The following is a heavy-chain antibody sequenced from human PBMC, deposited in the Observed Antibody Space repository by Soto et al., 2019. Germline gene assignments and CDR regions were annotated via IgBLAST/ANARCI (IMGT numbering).Heavy chain of an antibody. CDR2: IYYSGST. V-gene: IGHV4-59*01. Sequence: PSETLSLTCTVSGGSISSYYWSWIRQPPGKGLEWIGYIYYSGSTNYNPSLKSRVTISVDTSKNQVSQKLSSVTAAAPAVYYWARGHPGANWFDPWGQGTLVTVSS. J-gene: IGHJ5*02. CDR3: ARGHPGANWFDP. CDR1: GGSISSYY. D-gene: IGHD3-10*01.